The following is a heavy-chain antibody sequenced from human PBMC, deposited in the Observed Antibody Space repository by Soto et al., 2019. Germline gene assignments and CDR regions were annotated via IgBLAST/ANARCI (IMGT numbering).Heavy chain of an antibody. CDR2: IYSGGST. V-gene: IGHV3-53*01. CDR1: GFTVSSNY. CDR3: ARGYSSSWSLFDY. D-gene: IGHD6-13*01. Sequence: GGSLRLSCAASGFTVSSNYMSWVRQAPGKGLEWVSVIYSGGSTYYADSVKGRFTISRYNSKNTLYLQMNSLRAEDTAVYYCARGYSSSWSLFDYWGQGTLVTV. J-gene: IGHJ4*02.